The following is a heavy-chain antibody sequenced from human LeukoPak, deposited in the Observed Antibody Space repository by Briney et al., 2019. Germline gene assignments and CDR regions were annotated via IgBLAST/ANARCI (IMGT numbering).Heavy chain of an antibody. J-gene: IGHJ4*02. V-gene: IGHV4-4*07. D-gene: IGHD2-21*02. CDR3: ARYGDPNYYFDY. CDR1: GGSLNPYY. Sequence: SETLSLTCSVSGGSLNPYYWSWIRQPAGKGPEWIGRVYTSEDAKYNPSLESRVSMSLDTSKNQFSLKLSSVTAADTAVYYCARYGDPNYYFDYWGQGTLVTVSA. CDR2: VYTSEDA.